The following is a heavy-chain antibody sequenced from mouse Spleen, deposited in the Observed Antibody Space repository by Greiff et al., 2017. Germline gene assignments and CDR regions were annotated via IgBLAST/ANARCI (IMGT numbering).Heavy chain of an antibody. Sequence: QVQLQQPGTELVKPGASVKLSCKASGYTFTSYWMHWVKQRPGQGLEWIGNINPSNGGTNYNEKFKSKATLTVDKSSSTAYMQLSSLTSEDSAVYYCARPSLYYGNYRYAIDYWGQGTSVTVSS. D-gene: IGHD2-1*01. CDR2: INPSNGGT. V-gene: IGHV1-53*01. CDR3: ARPSLYYGNYRYAIDY. J-gene: IGHJ4*01. CDR1: GYTFTSYW.